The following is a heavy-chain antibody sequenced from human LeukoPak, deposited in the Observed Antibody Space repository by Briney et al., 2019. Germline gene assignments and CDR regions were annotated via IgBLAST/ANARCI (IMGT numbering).Heavy chain of an antibody. CDR2: IYSDGRT. J-gene: IGHJ6*02. CDR1: GFTVSSNY. V-gene: IGHV3-53*01. D-gene: IGHD3-9*01. CDR3: ARIALYDDTAFYSGYYYYYYPMDV. Sequence: GGSLRLSCAASGFTVSSNYMSWVRQAPGKGLEWVPIIYSDGRTYYADSAKGQFTISRDNSKNTLYLQMNSLRAEDTAVYYCARIALYDDTAFYSGYYYYYYPMDVWGQGTTVTVSS.